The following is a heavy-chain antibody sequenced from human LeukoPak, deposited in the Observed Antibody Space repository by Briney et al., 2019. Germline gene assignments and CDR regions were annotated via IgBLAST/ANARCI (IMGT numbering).Heavy chain of an antibody. V-gene: IGHV3-23*01. J-gene: IGHJ4*01. D-gene: IGHD2-8*01. CDR1: GFTFRSFA. CDR3: GSDPNGDYVGALGF. CDR2: ITGRGGAT. Sequence: GGSRRLSCAASGFTFRSFALTWVQETPEKGLELVASITGRGGATHYASSVKGRFTISRDNSKNTVYLQMNSQRAEDTAMYFCGSDPNGDYVGALGFWGRGTLVTVSS.